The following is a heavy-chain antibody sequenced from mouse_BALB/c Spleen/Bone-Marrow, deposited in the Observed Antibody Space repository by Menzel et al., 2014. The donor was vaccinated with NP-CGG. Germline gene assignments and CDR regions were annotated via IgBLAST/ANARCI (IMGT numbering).Heavy chain of an antibody. CDR2: INSNGGST. D-gene: IGHD2-1*01. CDR3: VRGNYGSYVDDFDF. J-gene: IGHJ2*01. Sequence: EVKVVESGGGLVQPGGSLKLSCAASGFTFSSYGMSWVRQTPDKRLELVAPINSNGGSTYFPDSVKGRFTISIDTVKNTLYRQMGCLKSEETAMYDCVRGNYGSYVDDFDFWGQGTTLTVSS. V-gene: IGHV5-6-3*01. CDR1: GFTFSSYG.